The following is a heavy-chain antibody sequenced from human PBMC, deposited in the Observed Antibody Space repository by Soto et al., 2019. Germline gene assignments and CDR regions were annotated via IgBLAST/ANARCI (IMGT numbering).Heavy chain of an antibody. CDR3: ARGAGNWEPFDF. J-gene: IGHJ4*02. D-gene: IGHD7-27*01. CDR1: GDSISGGGHS. CDR2: IYHSAGT. V-gene: IGHV4-30-2*01. Sequence: QLQLQESGSGLLKPSQTLSLTCAVSGDSISGGGHSWNWVRQPPGQGLEWIGYIYHSAGTNYNPSLASRVSISMDVSRNHFSRKLTSVTAADTAVYYCARGAGNWEPFDFWGRGTLVTVSS.